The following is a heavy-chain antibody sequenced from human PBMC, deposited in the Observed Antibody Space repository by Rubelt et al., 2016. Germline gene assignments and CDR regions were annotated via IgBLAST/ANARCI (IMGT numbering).Heavy chain of an antibody. J-gene: IGHJ6*02. CDR1: GGTFSSYA. D-gene: IGHD2-15*01. Sequence: GSSVKVSCKASGGTFSSYAISWVRQAPGQGLEWMGRIIPILGIANYAQKFQGRVTITADKSTSTAYMELSSLRSEDTAVYYCARADIVVVVAAGDDLDYYYYYGMDVWGQGTTVTVSS. CDR2: IIPILGIA. V-gene: IGHV1-69*04. CDR3: ARADIVVVVAAGDDLDYYYYYGMDV.